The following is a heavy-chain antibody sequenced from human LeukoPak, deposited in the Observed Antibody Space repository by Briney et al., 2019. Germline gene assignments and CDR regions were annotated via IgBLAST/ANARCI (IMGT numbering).Heavy chain of an antibody. V-gene: IGHV1-46*01. CDR3: ASDPPALEDFDY. CDR2: INPSGGST. CDR1: GYTFTSYY. J-gene: IGHJ4*02. Sequence: ASVKVSCKASGYTFTSYYMHWVRQAPGQGLEWMGIINPSGGSTSYAQKFQGRVTMTRDTSTSTVYMELSSLRSEDTAVYYCASDPPALEDFDYWGQGTQVTVSS.